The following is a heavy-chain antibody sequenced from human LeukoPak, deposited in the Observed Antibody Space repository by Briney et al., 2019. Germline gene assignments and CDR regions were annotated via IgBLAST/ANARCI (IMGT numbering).Heavy chain of an antibody. Sequence: GGSLRLSCAASTVIFRKYWMGWARQAPGKGLEWVSSISSSSSYIYYADSVKGRFTISRDNAKNSLYLQMNSLRAEDTAVYYCARDSRGGGGYWGQGTLVTVSS. D-gene: IGHD3-16*01. V-gene: IGHV3-21*01. J-gene: IGHJ4*02. CDR1: TVIFRKYW. CDR2: ISSSSSYI. CDR3: ARDSRGGGGY.